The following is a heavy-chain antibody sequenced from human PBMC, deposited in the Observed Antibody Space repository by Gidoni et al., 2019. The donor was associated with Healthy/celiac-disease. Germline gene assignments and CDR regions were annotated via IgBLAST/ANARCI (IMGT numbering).Heavy chain of an antibody. CDR3: ARDCSGGSCYEQGHY. V-gene: IGHV3-66*01. D-gene: IGHD2-15*01. CDR1: GFTVSSNY. J-gene: IGHJ4*02. CDR2: IYSGGST. Sequence: EVQLVASGGGLVQPGGSLRLSCAASGFTVSSNYMSWVRQAPGKGLEWVSVIYSGGSTYYADSVKGRFTISRDNSKNTLYLQMNSLRAEDTAVYYCARDCSGGSCYEQGHYWGQGTLVTVSS.